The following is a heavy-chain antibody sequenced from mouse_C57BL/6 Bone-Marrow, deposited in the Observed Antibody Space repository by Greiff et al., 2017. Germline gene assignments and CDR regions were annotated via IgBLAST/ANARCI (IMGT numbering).Heavy chain of an antibody. CDR3: ARHEEGVWLRGGFDY. J-gene: IGHJ2*01. CDR2: FYPGSGSI. V-gene: IGHV1-62-2*01. D-gene: IGHD2-2*01. Sequence: VKLVESGAELVKPGASVKLSCKASGYTFTEYTIHWVKQRSGQGLEWIGWFYPGSGSIKYNEKFKDKATLTADKSSSTVYMELSRLTSEDSAVYVCARHEEGVWLRGGFDYWGQGTTLTVSS. CDR1: GYTFTEYT.